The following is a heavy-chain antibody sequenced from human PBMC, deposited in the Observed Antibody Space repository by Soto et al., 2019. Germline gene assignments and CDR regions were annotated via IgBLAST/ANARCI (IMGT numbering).Heavy chain of an antibody. D-gene: IGHD1-26*01. CDR2: IYYSGAT. J-gene: IGHJ1*01. Sequence: SETLSLTCDVSGDSISTSSYYWGWIRQPPGKGLEWIASIYYSGATYYNPSLQSRVTISVDTSNNRFSLTLSSLTAADTAVYFCVRLAYSGYLQTWGQGSLVTVSS. CDR3: VRLAYSGYLQT. V-gene: IGHV4-39*02. CDR1: GDSISTSSYY.